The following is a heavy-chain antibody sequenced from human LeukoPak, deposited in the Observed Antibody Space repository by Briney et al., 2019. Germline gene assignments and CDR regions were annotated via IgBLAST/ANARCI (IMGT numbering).Heavy chain of an antibody. V-gene: IGHV3-49*04. CDR3: SRGSGWLSVY. J-gene: IGHJ4*02. D-gene: IGHD6-19*01. CDR2: ISGGTT. Sequence: PGGSPRLSCTASGFTFSSYAMSWVRQAPGKGLEWIGFISGGTTGYAASVKGRFTISRDDSTSIAYLQMNRLTTEDTAVYYCSRGSGWLSVYWGQGTLVTVFS. CDR1: GFTFSSYA.